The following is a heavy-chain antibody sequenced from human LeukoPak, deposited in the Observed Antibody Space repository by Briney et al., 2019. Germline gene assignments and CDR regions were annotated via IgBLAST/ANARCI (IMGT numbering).Heavy chain of an antibody. Sequence: GGSLRLSCAASGFTFSSHWMSWVRQAPGKGLEWVANINQDGSEKYYVDSVEGRFTISRDNAKNSLYLQMNSLRVEDTAVYYCARAVYYDSSGYWGYYFDYWGQGTLVTVCS. V-gene: IGHV3-7*01. J-gene: IGHJ4*02. D-gene: IGHD3-22*01. CDR2: INQDGSEK. CDR3: ARAVYYDSSGYWGYYFDY. CDR1: GFTFSSHW.